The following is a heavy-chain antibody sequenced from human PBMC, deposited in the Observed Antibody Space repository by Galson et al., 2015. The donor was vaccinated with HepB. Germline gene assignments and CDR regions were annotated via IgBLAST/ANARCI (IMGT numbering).Heavy chain of an antibody. CDR3: AKDISPGIAVADTGGAFDI. V-gene: IGHV3-23*01. J-gene: IGHJ3*02. CDR2: ISGSGGST. D-gene: IGHD6-19*01. Sequence: SLRLSCAASGFTFSSYAMSWVRQAPGKGLEWVSAISGSGGSTYYADSVKGRFTISRDNSKNTLYLQMNSLRAEDTAVYYCAKDISPGIAVADTGGAFDIWGQGTMVTVSS. CDR1: GFTFSSYA.